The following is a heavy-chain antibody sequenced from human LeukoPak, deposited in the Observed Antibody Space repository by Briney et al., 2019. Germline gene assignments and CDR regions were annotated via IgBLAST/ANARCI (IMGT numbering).Heavy chain of an antibody. Sequence: GGSLRLSCAASGFTVSSNYMSWVRQAPGKGLEWVSVIYSGGSTCYADSVKGRFTISRDNSKNTLYLQMNSLRAEDTAVYYCARAMRTYYYYYMDVWGKGTTVTISS. CDR2: IYSGGST. CDR1: GFTVSSNY. J-gene: IGHJ6*03. V-gene: IGHV3-66*01. CDR3: ARAMRTYYYYYMDV.